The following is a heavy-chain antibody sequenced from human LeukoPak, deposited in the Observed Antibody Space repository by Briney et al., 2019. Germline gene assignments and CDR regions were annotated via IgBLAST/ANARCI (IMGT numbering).Heavy chain of an antibody. CDR3: ATGRQGNY. Sequence: SETLSLTCAVSGGSISSTNWWSWLRQPPEKGLEWIGEIYHSGNTNYNPPLESRVTMSVDKSKNQFSLKLNSMTAADTAVYYCATGRQGNYWGQGTMVIVSS. D-gene: IGHD1-1*01. CDR2: IYHSGNT. J-gene: IGHJ3*01. V-gene: IGHV4-4*02. CDR1: GGSISSTNW.